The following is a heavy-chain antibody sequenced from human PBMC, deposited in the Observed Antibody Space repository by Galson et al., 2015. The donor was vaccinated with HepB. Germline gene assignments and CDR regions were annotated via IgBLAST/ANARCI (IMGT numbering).Heavy chain of an antibody. Sequence: SVKVSCKASGYTFTSFDINWVRQATGQGLEWMGWMNPNSGDTGYSQKFQGRVTMTRNTSINTAYMELSSLRSEDTAVYYCARSIAGSGNNYWGQGTLVTVSS. CDR1: GYTFTSFD. J-gene: IGHJ4*02. CDR2: MNPNSGDT. CDR3: ARSIAGSGNNY. V-gene: IGHV1-8*01. D-gene: IGHD3-10*01.